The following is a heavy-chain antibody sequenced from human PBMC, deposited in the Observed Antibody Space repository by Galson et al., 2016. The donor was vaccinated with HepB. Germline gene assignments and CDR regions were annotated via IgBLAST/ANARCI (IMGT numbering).Heavy chain of an antibody. CDR3: AHRRGPAAGTFDN. D-gene: IGHD6-13*01. Sequence: KALEWLALVYWDSDTRYNPSLRSRLNITKDTSKSQVFLTVTDMDPMDTGTYYCAHRRGPAAGTFDNWGQGTVVTVSS. CDR2: VYWDSDT. V-gene: IGHV2-5*02. J-gene: IGHJ4*02.